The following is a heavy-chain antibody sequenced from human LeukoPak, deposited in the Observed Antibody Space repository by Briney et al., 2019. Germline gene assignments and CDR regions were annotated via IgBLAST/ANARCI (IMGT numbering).Heavy chain of an antibody. V-gene: IGHV3-21*01. Sequence: PGRSLRLSCAASGFTFSSYAMNWVRQAPGGGLEWVSSISTSSLYIYYADSVKGRFTISRDNAKNSLYLQMDSLRAEDTAVYYCARRVPNQVITDYFDYWGQGTLVTVSS. J-gene: IGHJ4*02. CDR1: GFTFSSYA. CDR2: ISTSSLYI. CDR3: ARRVPNQVITDYFDY. D-gene: IGHD3-16*01.